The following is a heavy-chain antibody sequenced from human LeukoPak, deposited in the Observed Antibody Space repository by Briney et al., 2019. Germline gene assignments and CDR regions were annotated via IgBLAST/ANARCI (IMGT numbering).Heavy chain of an antibody. D-gene: IGHD6-19*01. CDR1: GFTFSSYA. V-gene: IGHV3-23*01. J-gene: IGHJ4*02. CDR2: ISGSGGST. CDR3: AKTSGWPYYFGH. Sequence: GGSLRLSCAASGFTFSSYAMSWVRQAPGKGLEWVSAISGSGGSTYYADSVKGRFTISRDNSKNTLYLQMNSLRAEDTALYYCAKTSGWPYYFGHWGQGTLVTVSS.